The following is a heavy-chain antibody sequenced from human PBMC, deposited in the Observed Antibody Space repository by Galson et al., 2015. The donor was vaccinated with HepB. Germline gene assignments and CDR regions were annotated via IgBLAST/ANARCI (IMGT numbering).Heavy chain of an antibody. Sequence: SLRLSCAASGFTFSRHGIHWVRQAPGKGLECVAMIWHDGSNRLYADSVKGRFTISRDNSKNKLYLQMNSLRAEATAIYYCVRESLMAMVTFDLWGRGTLVTVSS. J-gene: IGHJ4*02. CDR2: IWHDGSNR. D-gene: IGHD5-18*01. CDR1: GFTFSRHG. V-gene: IGHV3-33*01. CDR3: VRESLMAMVTFDL.